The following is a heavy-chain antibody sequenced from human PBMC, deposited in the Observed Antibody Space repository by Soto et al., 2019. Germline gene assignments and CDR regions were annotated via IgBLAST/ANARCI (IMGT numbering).Heavy chain of an antibody. J-gene: IGHJ6*02. V-gene: IGHV3-49*03. CDR3: TRDGVQSTDFDYRYYGLDV. D-gene: IGHD3-16*01. CDR1: GFSFGDYA. CDR2: IRSKVYGGTI. Sequence: PGGSLRLSCRGSGFSFGDYAINWFRQSPGKGLECVGFIRSKVYGGTIEYAASVKGRFSISRDDSKSIAYLQMNSLRTDDTAVYYCTRDGVQSTDFDYRYYGLDVWGPGTTVTVSS.